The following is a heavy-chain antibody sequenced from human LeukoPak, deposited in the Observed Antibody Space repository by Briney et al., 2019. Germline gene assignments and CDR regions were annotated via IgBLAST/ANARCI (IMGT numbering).Heavy chain of an antibody. J-gene: IGHJ4*02. CDR2: INHSGST. CDR3: ARAGSSGWFHY. V-gene: IGHV4-34*01. CDR1: GGSFSGYY. Sequence: PSETLSLTCAVYGGSFSGYYWSWIRQPPGKGLEWIGEINHSGSTNYNPSLKSRVTISVDTSKNQFSLKLSSVTAADTAVYYCARAGSSGWFHYWGQGTLVTVSS. D-gene: IGHD6-19*01.